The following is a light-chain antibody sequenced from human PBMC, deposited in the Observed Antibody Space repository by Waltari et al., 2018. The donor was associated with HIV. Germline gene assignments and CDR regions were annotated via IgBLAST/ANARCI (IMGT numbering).Light chain of an antibody. V-gene: IGLV3-19*01. CDR1: SLRSYY. J-gene: IGLJ3*02. CDR3: NSRDSSGNHHWV. CDR2: NTN. Sequence: SSELTQAPAVSVALGQTVRITCQGDSLRSYYASWYQQRPGQAPVLVIYNTNNRPSGIPDRFSGSSSGNTASLTITGAQAEDEGDYYCNSRDSSGNHHWVFGGGTKLTVL.